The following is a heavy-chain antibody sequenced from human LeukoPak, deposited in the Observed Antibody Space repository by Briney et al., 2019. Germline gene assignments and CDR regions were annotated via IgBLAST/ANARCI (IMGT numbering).Heavy chain of an antibody. J-gene: IGHJ5*02. CDR2: ISPSGGST. Sequence: ASVKVSCKAFGYTFTSNYMHWVRQAPGQGPEWMGVISPSGGSTTYAQKFQGRVTLTRDMSTSTDYMALSRLRSDDTAVYYCAKGPPEYCSGGSCHSGRNWIDPWGQGTLVTVSS. CDR3: AKGPPEYCSGGSCHSGRNWIDP. CDR1: GYTFTSNY. D-gene: IGHD2-15*01. V-gene: IGHV1-46*01.